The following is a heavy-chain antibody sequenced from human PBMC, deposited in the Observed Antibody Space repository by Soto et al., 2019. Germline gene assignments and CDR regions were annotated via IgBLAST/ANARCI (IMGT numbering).Heavy chain of an antibody. CDR3: ARELQDPDCTNGVCYTGRYFDY. CDR1: GGSFSGYY. Sequence: ASETLSLTCAVYGGSFSGYYWSWIRQPPGKGLEWIGEINHSGSTNYNPSLKSRVTISVDTSKNQFSLKLSSVTAADTAVYYCARELQDPDCTNGVCYTGRYFDYWGQGTLVTVSS. V-gene: IGHV4-34*01. J-gene: IGHJ4*02. D-gene: IGHD2-8*01. CDR2: INHSGST.